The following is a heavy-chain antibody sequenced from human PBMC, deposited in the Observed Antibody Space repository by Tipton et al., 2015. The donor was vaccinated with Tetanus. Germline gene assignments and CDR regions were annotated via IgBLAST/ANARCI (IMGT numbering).Heavy chain of an antibody. V-gene: IGHV4-39*01. Sequence: TLSLTCTVSGGSISSFNYYWGWIRQPPGKGLEWIGSIYNTGNTYYNPALTSRVTMSVDTSMIQFSLKLRSLTDADTAVYYCARLSSSANDAHGFDIWGQGTMVTVSS. CDR2: IYNTGNT. D-gene: IGHD3-22*01. J-gene: IGHJ3*02. CDR3: ARLSSSANDAHGFDI. CDR1: GGSISSFNYY.